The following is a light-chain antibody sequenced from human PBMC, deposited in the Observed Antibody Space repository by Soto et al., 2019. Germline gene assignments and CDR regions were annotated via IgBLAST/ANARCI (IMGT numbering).Light chain of an antibody. V-gene: IGKV4-1*01. Sequence: DIVMTQSPDSLAVSLGERATINCKSSQSVLYSSNNKNYLAWYQQKPGQPPKLLIYWASTRESGVPDRFSGRGSGPDFTLTISSLQAEDVAVYYCQQYYSTPPMYTFGQGTKLEIK. CDR2: WAS. CDR3: QQYYSTPPMYT. J-gene: IGKJ2*01. CDR1: QSVLYSSNNKNY.